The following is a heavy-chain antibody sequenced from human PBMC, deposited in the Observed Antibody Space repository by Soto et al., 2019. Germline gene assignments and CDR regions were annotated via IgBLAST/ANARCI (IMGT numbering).Heavy chain of an antibody. CDR3: ARDKITGLFDY. CDR2: IYYSGST. Sequence: SETLSLTCTVSGGSISSYYWSWVRRPPGKGLEWIGYIYYSGSTNYNPSLKSRVTISVDTSKNQFSLKPTSVTAADTAVYYCARDKITGLFDYWGQGTLVTVS. CDR1: GGSISSYY. J-gene: IGHJ4*02. D-gene: IGHD2-8*02. V-gene: IGHV4-59*12.